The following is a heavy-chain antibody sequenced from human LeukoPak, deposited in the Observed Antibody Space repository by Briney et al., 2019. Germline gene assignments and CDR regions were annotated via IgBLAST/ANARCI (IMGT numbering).Heavy chain of an antibody. V-gene: IGHV3-23*01. CDR2: ITGAGSST. Sequence: GGSLRLSCAASGFTFKSYGMTWVRQVPGKGLEWVSSITGAGSSTKYADSVNGRFTISRDNSKNTLSLQMTGLRAEDTAVYYCARKVAVAVDLDYWGQGTLVTVSS. CDR1: GFTFKSYG. D-gene: IGHD6-13*01. CDR3: ARKVAVAVDLDY. J-gene: IGHJ4*02.